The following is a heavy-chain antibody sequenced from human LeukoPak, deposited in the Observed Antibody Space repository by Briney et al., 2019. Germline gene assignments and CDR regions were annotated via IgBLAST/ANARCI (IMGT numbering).Heavy chain of an antibody. J-gene: IGHJ4*02. CDR2: ISANSGDT. D-gene: IGHD6-13*01. V-gene: IGHV1-18*01. CDR3: ARDRWYAFDY. Sequence: ASVKVSCKASGYRFTSYGISWVRQAPGRGLEWMGWISANSGDTIYAEKFHGRVTLTRDTSTGTAYMELNSLTYDDTAVYYCARDRWYAFDYWGQGTLVTVSS. CDR1: GYRFTSYG.